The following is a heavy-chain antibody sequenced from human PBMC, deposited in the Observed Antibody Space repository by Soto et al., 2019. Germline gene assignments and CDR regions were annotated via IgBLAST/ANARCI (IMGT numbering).Heavy chain of an antibody. V-gene: IGHV4-30-2*01. Sequence: QLQLQESGSGLVKPSQTLSLTCAVSGGSISSGGYSWSWIRQPPGKGLEWIGYIYHSGSTYYNPSRNSRVTISVDRYKNQFSLKLSSVTAADTAVYYCARGYSYGNWFDHWGQGTLVTVSS. D-gene: IGHD5-18*01. CDR1: GGSISSGGYS. CDR3: ARGYSYGNWFDH. CDR2: IYHSGST. J-gene: IGHJ5*02.